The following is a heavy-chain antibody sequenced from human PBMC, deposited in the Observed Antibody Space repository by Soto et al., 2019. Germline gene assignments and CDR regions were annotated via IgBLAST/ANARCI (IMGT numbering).Heavy chain of an antibody. D-gene: IGHD3-22*01. Sequence: ASVKVSCKASGYTFTCYAMYWVRQAPGQRLEWMGWINAGNGNTKYSQKFQGRVTITRDTSASTAYMELSSLRSEDTAVYYCARSSGYYSEYFQHWGQGTLVTVSS. CDR3: ARSSGYYSEYFQH. J-gene: IGHJ1*01. CDR2: INAGNGNT. V-gene: IGHV1-3*01. CDR1: GYTFTCYA.